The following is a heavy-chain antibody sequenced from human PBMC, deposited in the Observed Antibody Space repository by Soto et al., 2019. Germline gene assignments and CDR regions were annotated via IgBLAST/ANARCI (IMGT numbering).Heavy chain of an antibody. V-gene: IGHV4-31*03. CDR3: ARGGYYYENSGQNAYDY. CDR1: GGSISSGGYY. CDR2: IYYGGST. Sequence: LSLTCTVSGGSISSGGYYWSWIRQHPGKGLEWIGYIYYGGSTYYNPSLKSRATISGDTSKNQFSLKLSSVTAADTAVYYCARGGYYYENSGQNAYDYWGQGILVTVS. D-gene: IGHD3-22*01. J-gene: IGHJ4*01.